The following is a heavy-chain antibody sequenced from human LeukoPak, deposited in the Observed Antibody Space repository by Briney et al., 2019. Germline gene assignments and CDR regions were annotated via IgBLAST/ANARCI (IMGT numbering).Heavy chain of an antibody. V-gene: IGHV1-69*05. CDR2: IIPLFGTA. J-gene: IGHJ4*02. CDR3: ARVFARGGEISGSYYYY. CDR1: GDTFSTYA. D-gene: IGHD3-10*01. Sequence: GSSVKVSCKASGDTFSTYAVNWVRQAPGQGLEWMGGIIPLFGTANYAQKFQGRVTITTDESTSTAYMELSSLRSEDTAIYYCARVFARGGEISGSYYYYWGQGTLVTVSS.